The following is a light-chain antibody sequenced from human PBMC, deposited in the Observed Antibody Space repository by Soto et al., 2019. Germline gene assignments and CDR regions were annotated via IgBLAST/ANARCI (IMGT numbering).Light chain of an antibody. CDR1: SSNIGAGYY. Sequence: XSWRRESPSVARAPGQGVTSSCTGSSSNIGAGYYVHWYQQRPGTAPKLLMFGNINLPSGVPERLSGSKSGKSDPLAITGLKAEDEGDYQSKSYDSTLSARYVLGNGQKVNVL. CDR3: KSYDSTLSARYV. CDR2: GNI. J-gene: IGLJ1*01. V-gene: IGLV1-40*01.